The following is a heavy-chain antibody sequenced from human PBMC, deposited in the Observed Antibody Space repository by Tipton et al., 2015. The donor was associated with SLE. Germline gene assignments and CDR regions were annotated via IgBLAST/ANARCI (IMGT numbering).Heavy chain of an antibody. CDR3: ARERAIVGAPHFDY. CDR1: GGSFSGYY. V-gene: IGHV4-34*01. J-gene: IGHJ4*02. Sequence: TLSLTCAVYGGSFSGYYWSWIRQPPGKGLEWIGSIYHSGSTYYNPSLKSRVTISVDTSKNQFSLKLSSVTAADTAVYYCARERAIVGAPHFDYWGQGTLVTVSS. D-gene: IGHD1-26*01. CDR2: IYHSGST.